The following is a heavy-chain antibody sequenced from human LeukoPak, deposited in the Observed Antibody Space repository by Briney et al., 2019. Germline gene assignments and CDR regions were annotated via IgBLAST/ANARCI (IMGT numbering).Heavy chain of an antibody. J-gene: IGHJ4*02. CDR1: GGSFSGYY. Sequence: SETLSLTCAVYGGSFSGYYWSWIRQPPGKGLEWIGEINHSGSTNYNPSLKSRVTISVDTSKNQFSLKLSPVTAADTAVYYCARGSIASHYFDYWGQGTLVTVSS. CDR2: INHSGST. V-gene: IGHV4-34*01. CDR3: ARGSIASHYFDY. D-gene: IGHD6-6*01.